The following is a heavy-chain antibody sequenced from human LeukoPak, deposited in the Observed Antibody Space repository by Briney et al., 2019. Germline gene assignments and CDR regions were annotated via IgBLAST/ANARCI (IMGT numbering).Heavy chain of an antibody. J-gene: IGHJ4*02. Sequence: AGGSLRLSCAASGFTFSSYAMSWFRQAPGKGLEWVSGISGSGIGGRTHYTDSVKGRFTISRDNARNSLYLQMDNLRAEDTGVYYCARDFYDGFALDYWGQGTLVTVSS. D-gene: IGHD2/OR15-2a*01. CDR1: GFTFSSYA. CDR3: ARDFYDGFALDY. CDR2: ISGSGIGGRT. V-gene: IGHV3-23*01.